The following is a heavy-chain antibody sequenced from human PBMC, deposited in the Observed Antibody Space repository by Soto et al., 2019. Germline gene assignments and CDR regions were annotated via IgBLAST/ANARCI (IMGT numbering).Heavy chain of an antibody. CDR2: ISSSSSYI. Sequence: PGGSLRLSCAASGFTFSSYSMNWVRQAPGKGLEWVSSISSSSSYIYYADSVKGRFTISRDNAKNSLYLQMNSLRAEDTAVYYCARRVSSSGGFDYWGQGTLVTVSS. D-gene: IGHD6-6*01. CDR3: ARRVSSSGGFDY. CDR1: GFTFSSYS. J-gene: IGHJ4*02. V-gene: IGHV3-21*01.